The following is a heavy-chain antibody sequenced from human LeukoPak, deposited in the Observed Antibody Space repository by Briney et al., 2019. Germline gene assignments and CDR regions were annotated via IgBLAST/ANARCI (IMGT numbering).Heavy chain of an antibody. CDR3: ARNNGMDV. Sequence: GGSLRLSCSASVFALSSHWMTWVRQVPGRGPEWVANVNRDGSETYYLDSVKGRFTISKDNAKNSLYLQMNSLRAEDTALYHCARNNGMDVWGQGTTVIVSS. V-gene: IGHV3-7*03. CDR1: VFALSSHW. J-gene: IGHJ6*02. CDR2: VNRDGSET.